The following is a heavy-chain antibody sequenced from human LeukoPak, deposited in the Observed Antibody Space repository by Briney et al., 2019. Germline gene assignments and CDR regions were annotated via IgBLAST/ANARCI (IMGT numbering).Heavy chain of an antibody. Sequence: EASVKVSCKASGGTFSSYAISWVRQAPGQGLEWMGRIIPILGIANYAQKFQGRVTITADKSTSTAYMELSSLRSEDTAVYYCARDLSHILTGYFVYWGQGTLVTVSS. J-gene: IGHJ4*02. CDR3: ARDLSHILTGYFVY. V-gene: IGHV1-69*04. CDR1: GGTFSSYA. CDR2: IIPILGIA. D-gene: IGHD3-9*01.